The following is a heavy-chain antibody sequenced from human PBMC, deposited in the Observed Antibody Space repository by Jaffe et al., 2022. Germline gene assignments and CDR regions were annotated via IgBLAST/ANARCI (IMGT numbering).Heavy chain of an antibody. CDR1: GFTFSSYS. CDR3: VRDLDWGFDY. CDR2: IRSGASTM. J-gene: IGHJ4*02. D-gene: IGHD7-27*01. V-gene: IGHV3-48*01. Sequence: EVQLVESGGGLVQPGGSLRLSCAASGFTFSSYSMNWVRQAPGKGLEWVSNIRSGASTMDYADSVKGRFTISRDNAKNSLYLQMNSLRAEDTAVYYCVRDLDWGFDYWGQGTLVTVSS.